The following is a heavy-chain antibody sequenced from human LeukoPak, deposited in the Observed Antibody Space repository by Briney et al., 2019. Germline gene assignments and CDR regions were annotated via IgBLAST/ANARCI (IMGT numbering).Heavy chain of an antibody. Sequence: TLSLTCGVSGYSISNSNWWGWIRQPPGKALEWLALIYWDGDKRYSPSLKSNLIITKDTSKNQVVLTMINMAPVDTATYYCAHRGELRGFDYWGQGTLVTVSS. D-gene: IGHD1-26*01. CDR1: GYSISNSNW. J-gene: IGHJ4*02. CDR2: IYWDGDK. CDR3: AHRGELRGFDY. V-gene: IGHV2-5*02.